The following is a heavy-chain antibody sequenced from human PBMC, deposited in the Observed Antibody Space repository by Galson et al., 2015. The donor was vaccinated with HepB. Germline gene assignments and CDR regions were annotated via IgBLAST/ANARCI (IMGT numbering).Heavy chain of an antibody. V-gene: IGHV4-39*01. D-gene: IGHD2-2*01. CDR1: GGSISSSSYS. CDR3: ARHLRGYCSSPSCHSDY. J-gene: IGHJ4*02. CDR2: IYYSGST. Sequence: SETLSLTCTVSGGSISSSSYSWGWIRQPPGKGLEWIGSIYYSGSTYYNPSLKSRVTMSVDTPKNQFSLKLSSVTAADMAVYYCARHLRGYCSSPSCHSDYWGQGTLVTVSS.